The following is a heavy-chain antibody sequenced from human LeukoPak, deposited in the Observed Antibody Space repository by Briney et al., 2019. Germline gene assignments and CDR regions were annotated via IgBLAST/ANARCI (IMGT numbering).Heavy chain of an antibody. CDR2: VSVSGAST. D-gene: IGHD1-26*01. Sequence: GGSLRLSCAASGFTFSSYAMSWVRQAPGKGLEWVSSVSVSGASTYYTDSVKGRFTISRDNSKNTLFLQMNSLRAEDTAVYYCAKDGEVGATAPLDAFGIWGQGTLVTVSS. CDR1: GFTFSSYA. J-gene: IGHJ3*02. V-gene: IGHV3-23*01. CDR3: AKDGEVGATAPLDAFGI.